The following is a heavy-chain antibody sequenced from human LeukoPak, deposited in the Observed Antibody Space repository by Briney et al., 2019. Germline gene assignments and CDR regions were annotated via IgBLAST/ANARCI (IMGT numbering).Heavy chain of an antibody. CDR1: GYAFTAHF. CDR2: VNPHDGGT. J-gene: IGHJ4*02. Sequence: GASVKVSCKASGYAFTAHFLHWVRQAPGHGLEWMGRVNPHDGGTKYALGFQGRVTMTRDASTRTVYMELSSLRSDDTAIIYCAREGLVGGFTFGQPFDYWGQGTLVTVSS. V-gene: IGHV1-2*06. CDR3: AREGLVGGFTFGQPFDY. D-gene: IGHD3-16*01.